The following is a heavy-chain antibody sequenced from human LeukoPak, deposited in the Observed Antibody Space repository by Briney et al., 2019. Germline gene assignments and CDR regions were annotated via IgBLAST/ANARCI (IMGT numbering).Heavy chain of an antibody. D-gene: IGHD6-6*01. Sequence: PGGPLRLSCAASGFTFSNYWMTWVRQAPGKGLEWVANINQDGSVKYYVHSVKGRFTISRDNAKNSLYLQMNSLRAEDTAVYYCARIGYSSSSLDYWGQGTLVTVSS. CDR3: ARIGYSSSSLDY. V-gene: IGHV3-7*01. CDR2: INQDGSVK. CDR1: GFTFSNYW. J-gene: IGHJ4*02.